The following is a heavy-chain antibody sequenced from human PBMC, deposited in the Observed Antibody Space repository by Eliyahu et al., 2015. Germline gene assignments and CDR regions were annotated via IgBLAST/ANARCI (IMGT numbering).Heavy chain of an antibody. CDR3: VRDPSGSLDY. CDR2: IKQDGSKK. J-gene: IGHJ4*02. V-gene: IGHV3-7*01. D-gene: IGHD5-12*01. Sequence: EVQLVESGGGLVQPGGSLXLSCIGXGFTFSNYWMSWVRQAPGKGLEWVANIKQDGSKKYYVHSVEGRFTISRDNAKNSLYLQMNSLRAEDTAVYYCVRDPSGSLDYWGQGTLVTVSS. CDR1: GFTFSNYW.